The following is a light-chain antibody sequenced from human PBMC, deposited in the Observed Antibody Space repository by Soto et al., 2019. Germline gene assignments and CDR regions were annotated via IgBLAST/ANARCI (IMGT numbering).Light chain of an antibody. V-gene: IGLV1-40*01. J-gene: IGLJ3*02. CDR3: QSYDSSLPWV. CDR2: GNS. CDR1: SSNIGAGYD. Sequence: QPVLTQPPSVSGAPGQRVTISCTGSSSNIGAGYDVHWYQQLPGTAPKLLIYGNSNRPSGVPDRFSGSKSGTSASLAITGLQAEDEADYYCQSYDSSLPWVFGGGTKVTVL.